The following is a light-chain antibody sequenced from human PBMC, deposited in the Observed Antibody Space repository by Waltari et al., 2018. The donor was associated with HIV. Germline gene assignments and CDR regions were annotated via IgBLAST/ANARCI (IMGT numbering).Light chain of an antibody. J-gene: IGLJ3*02. Sequence: SYVLTQSPSLSVPPGQTARTTCWGNTIGTKSWHWSRQKPGQAPVLVVYDDSARPSGIPERFSGSNSGNAATLTISKVEVGDEADYFCQVWDSTSDHLWVFGGGSRLTVL. V-gene: IGLV3-21*02. CDR2: DDS. CDR1: TIGTKS. CDR3: QVWDSTSDHLWV.